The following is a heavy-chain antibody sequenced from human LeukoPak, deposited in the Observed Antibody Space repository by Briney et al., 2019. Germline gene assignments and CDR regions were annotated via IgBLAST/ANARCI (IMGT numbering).Heavy chain of an antibody. D-gene: IGHD6-13*01. V-gene: IGHV4-34*01. Sequence: SETLSLTCAVYGGSFSGYYWRWIRQPPGKGLEWIGEINHSGSTNYNPALKSRVTISVDTSKNRFSLKLSSVTAADTAVYYCARGGSSSWQRIFDYWGQGTLVTVSS. J-gene: IGHJ4*02. CDR2: INHSGST. CDR1: GGSFSGYY. CDR3: ARGGSSSWQRIFDY.